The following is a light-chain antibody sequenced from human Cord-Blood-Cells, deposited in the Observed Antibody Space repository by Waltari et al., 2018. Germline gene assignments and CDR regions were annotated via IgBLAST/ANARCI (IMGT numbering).Light chain of an antibody. Sequence: QSVLTQPPSASGTPGQRVTISCSGSSSNIGSNTVNWYQQLPGTAPKLLIYSNKQRPSGVPGRFSGSNSGTSASLAISGLQSEDEADYYCAAWDDSLNGYVFGTGTKVTVL. CDR1: SSNIGSNT. CDR2: SNK. J-gene: IGLJ1*01. V-gene: IGLV1-44*01. CDR3: AAWDDSLNGYV.